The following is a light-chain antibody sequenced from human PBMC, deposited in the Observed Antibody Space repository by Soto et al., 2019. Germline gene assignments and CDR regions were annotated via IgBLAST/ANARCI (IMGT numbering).Light chain of an antibody. V-gene: IGLV1-36*01. Sequence: QSVLTQPPSVSEAPRQRVTISCSGSSSNIGNNAVNWYQQLPGKAPKLLIYYDDLLPSGVSDRFSGSKSGTSASLAISGLQSEDEADYYCAAWDESLNGPNYVFGTGTKVTVL. CDR3: AAWDESLNGPNYV. CDR2: YDD. CDR1: SSNIGNNA. J-gene: IGLJ1*01.